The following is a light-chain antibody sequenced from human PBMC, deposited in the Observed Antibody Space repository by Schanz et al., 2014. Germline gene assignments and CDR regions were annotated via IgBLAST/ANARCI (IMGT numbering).Light chain of an antibody. CDR2: GAS. CDR1: QSVSSY. J-gene: IGKJ1*01. CDR3: QQYNNWPWT. Sequence: EIVLTQSPATLSLSPGERATLSCRASQSVSSYLAWYQQKPGQAPRLLIYGASTRATGIPARFSVSGSGTEFTLTISSLQSEDFAVYYCQQYNNWPWTFGQGTKVEIK. V-gene: IGKV3-15*01.